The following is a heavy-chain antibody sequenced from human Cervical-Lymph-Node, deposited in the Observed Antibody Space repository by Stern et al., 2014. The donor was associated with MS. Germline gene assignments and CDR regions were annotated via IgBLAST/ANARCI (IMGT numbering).Heavy chain of an antibody. D-gene: IGHD6-19*01. CDR3: ARDRIAVDGNWFDT. Sequence: VQLEESGGGLVKPGGSLRLSCAASGFSFSDFSMNWIRQAPGKGLEWVSYTSSSGSDRLYADSVKGRFTVSRDGAKNSVYLQMNSLRAEDTAIYYCARDRIAVDGNWFDTWGQGTLVSVSS. V-gene: IGHV3-11*01. CDR1: GFSFSDFS. CDR2: TSSSGSDR. J-gene: IGHJ5*02.